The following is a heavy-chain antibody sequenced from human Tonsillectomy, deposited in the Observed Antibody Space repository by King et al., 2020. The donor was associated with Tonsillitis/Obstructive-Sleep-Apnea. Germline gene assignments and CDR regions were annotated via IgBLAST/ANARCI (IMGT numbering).Heavy chain of an antibody. Sequence: VQLVESGAEVQKPGASVRVSCTASGYSFTSDDIIWVRNTTGQGLEWMGWMNPTSGNTAYAHKFQGRVTMTRNISISTAYMELNSLRSEDTAVFYCARGRFSGTYAGERYYSYLDVWGNGTTVTVSS. D-gene: IGHD1-26*01. CDR3: ARGRFSGTYAGERYYSYLDV. CDR2: MNPTSGNT. J-gene: IGHJ6*03. V-gene: IGHV1-8*01. CDR1: GYSFTSDD.